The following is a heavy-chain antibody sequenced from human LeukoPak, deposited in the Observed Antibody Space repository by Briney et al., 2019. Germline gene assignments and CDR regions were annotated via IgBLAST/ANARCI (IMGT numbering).Heavy chain of an antibody. CDR2: INSDGINT. CDR1: GFTFSNYW. D-gene: IGHD3-22*01. V-gene: IGHV3-74*01. Sequence: GGSLRLSCAASGFTFSNYWMHWVRQAPGKGLVWVSRINSDGINTSYADSVKGRLTISRDNAKNTLNLQMNSLRAEDTAVYYCARDLGQYYDTSDNWFDPWGQGTLVTVSS. CDR3: ARDLGQYYDTSDNWFDP. J-gene: IGHJ5*02.